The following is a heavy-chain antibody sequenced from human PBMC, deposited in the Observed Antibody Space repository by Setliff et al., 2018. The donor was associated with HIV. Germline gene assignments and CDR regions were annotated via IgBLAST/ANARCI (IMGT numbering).Heavy chain of an antibody. CDR3: ARVERLPAGFYYYYYMDV. V-gene: IGHV3-53*01. J-gene: IGHJ6*03. CDR1: GFTVSSYY. CDR2: IYSGGST. Sequence: PGGSLRLSCAASGFTVSSYYMTWVRQAPGKGLEWVSVIYSGGSTYYADSVKGRFTISRDISKNTVYLQMNSLRAEDTAVYYCARVERLPAGFYYYYYMDVWGKGTTVTVSS. D-gene: IGHD1-26*01.